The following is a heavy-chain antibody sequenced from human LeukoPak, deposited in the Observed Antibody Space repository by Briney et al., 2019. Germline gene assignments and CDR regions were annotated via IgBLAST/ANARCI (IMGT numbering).Heavy chain of an antibody. CDR1: GYTFTSYD. Sequence: EASVKVSCKASGYTFTSYDINWVRQATGQGLERMGWMNPNSGNTGYAQKFQGRVTITRNTSISTAYMELSSLRSEDTAVYYCARVGSSSWFSPYYYYYYMDVWGKGTTVTVSS. J-gene: IGHJ6*03. D-gene: IGHD6-13*01. CDR2: MNPNSGNT. V-gene: IGHV1-8*03. CDR3: ARVGSSSWFSPYYYYYYMDV.